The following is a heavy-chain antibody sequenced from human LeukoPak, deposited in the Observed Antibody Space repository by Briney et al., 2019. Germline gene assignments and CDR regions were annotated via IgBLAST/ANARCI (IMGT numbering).Heavy chain of an antibody. J-gene: IGHJ6*04. CDR3: ARTSYYDFWSGYWGGQLMVDV. D-gene: IGHD3-3*01. CDR2: ISYDGSNK. V-gene: IGHV3-30-3*01. Sequence: GGSLRLSCAASGFTFSSYAMHWVRQAPGKGLEWVAVISYDGSNKYYADSVKGRFTISRDNSKNTLYLQMNRLRAEDTAVYYCARTSYYDFWSGYWGGQLMVDVWGKGTTVTVSS. CDR1: GFTFSSYA.